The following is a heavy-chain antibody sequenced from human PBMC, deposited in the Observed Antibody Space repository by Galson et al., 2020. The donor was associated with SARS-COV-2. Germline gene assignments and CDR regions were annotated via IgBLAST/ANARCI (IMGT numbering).Heavy chain of an antibody. J-gene: IGHJ6*03. CDR2: IYYSGST. Sequence: SETLSLTCTVSGGSISSYYWSWIRQPPGKGLEWIGYIYYSGSTNYNPSLKSRVTISVDTPKNQFSLKLSSVTAAATAVYYFARARGGGGVRYYYYYGDVGGKGTTVTISS. CDR3: ARARGGGGVRYYYYYGDV. V-gene: IGHV4-59*01. CDR1: GGSISSYY. D-gene: IGHD3-16*01.